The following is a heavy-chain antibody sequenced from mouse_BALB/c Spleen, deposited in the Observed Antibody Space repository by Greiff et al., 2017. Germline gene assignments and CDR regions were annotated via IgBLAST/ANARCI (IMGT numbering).Heavy chain of an antibody. J-gene: IGHJ4*01. CDR1: GYSITSDYA. CDR3: ARGWVYYYAMDY. CDR2: ISYSGST. D-gene: IGHD2-3*01. V-gene: IGHV3-2*02. Sequence: EVKLMESGPGLVKPSQSLSLTCTVTGYSITSDYAWNWIRQFPGNKLEWMGYISYSGSTSYNPSLKSRISITRDTSKNQFFLQLNSVTTEDTATYYCARGWVYYYAMDYWGQGTSVTVSS.